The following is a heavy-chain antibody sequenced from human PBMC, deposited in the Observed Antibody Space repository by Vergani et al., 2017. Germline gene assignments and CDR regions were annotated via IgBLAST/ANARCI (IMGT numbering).Heavy chain of an antibody. CDR2: ISSSSSTI. V-gene: IGHV3-48*01. CDR3: ARDRGRSWXHSSGYLRPSYFDY. Sequence: EVQLVESGGGLVQPGGSLRLSCAASGFTFSSYSMNWVRQAPGKGLEWVSYISSSSSTIYYADSVKGRFTISRDNAKNSLYLQMNSLRAEDTAVYYCARDRGRSWXHSSGYLRPSYFDYWGQGTLVTVSS. CDR1: GFTFSSYS. D-gene: IGHD3-22*01. J-gene: IGHJ4*02.